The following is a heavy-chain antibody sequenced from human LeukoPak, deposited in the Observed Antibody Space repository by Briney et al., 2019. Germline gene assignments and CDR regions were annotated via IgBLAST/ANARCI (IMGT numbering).Heavy chain of an antibody. CDR1: GFTFIGYG. CDR3: ARIACNGNNCRPYFSYAMDV. CDR2: IWDDGSLK. D-gene: IGHD1-20*01. J-gene: IGHJ6*02. V-gene: IGHV3-33*03. Sequence: PGRSLRLSCAASGFTFIGYGMNWVRQAPGKGPEWVAVIWDDGSLKYYADSVKGRFTVSRDNSENTLDLQMNGLRAEDTAVYYCARIACNGNNCRPYFSYAMDVWGQGTTVTVCS.